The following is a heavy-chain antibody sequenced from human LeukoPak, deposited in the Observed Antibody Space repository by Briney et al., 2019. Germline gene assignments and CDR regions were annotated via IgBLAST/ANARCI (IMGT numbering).Heavy chain of an antibody. J-gene: IGHJ6*02. CDR3: ARDDYYGSGSYSSSDGMDV. D-gene: IGHD3-10*01. Sequence: GGSLRLSCAASGFTFSSYRMHWVRQAPGKGLVWVSRINSDGSSTSYADSVKGRFTISRDNAKNTLYLQMNSLRAEDTAVYYCARDDYYGSGSYSSSDGMDVWGQGTTVTVSS. CDR2: INSDGSST. V-gene: IGHV3-74*01. CDR1: GFTFSSYR.